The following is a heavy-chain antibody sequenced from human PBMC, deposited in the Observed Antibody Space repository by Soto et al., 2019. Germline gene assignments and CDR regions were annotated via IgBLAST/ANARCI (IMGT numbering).Heavy chain of an antibody. J-gene: IGHJ4*02. CDR2: MYHSGST. CDR1: GGSISSGGYS. CDR3: ARDRVMLTFGGASEEWGIDS. Sequence: SETLSLTCAVSGGSISSGGYSWSWIRQPPGKGLEWIGYMYHSGSTYYNPSLKSRVTISIDRSKNQFSLKLNSVTAADTAVYYCARDRVMLTFGGASEEWGIDSWGQGTLVTVSS. D-gene: IGHD3-16*01. V-gene: IGHV4-30-2*01.